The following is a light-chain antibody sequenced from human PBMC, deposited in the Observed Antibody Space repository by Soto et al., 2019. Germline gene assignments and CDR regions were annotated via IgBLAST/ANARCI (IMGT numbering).Light chain of an antibody. CDR1: QSVSSN. Sequence: EIVMTQSPATLSVSPGERATLSCRASQSVSSNLAWYQQNPGQAPRLLIYGGSTMATGLPARFSGSGSGTEFTLTISSLQSEDLAVYYCQQYNNWLHWTVGQGTKVEIK. V-gene: IGKV3-15*01. CDR2: GGS. CDR3: QQYNNWLHWT. J-gene: IGKJ1*01.